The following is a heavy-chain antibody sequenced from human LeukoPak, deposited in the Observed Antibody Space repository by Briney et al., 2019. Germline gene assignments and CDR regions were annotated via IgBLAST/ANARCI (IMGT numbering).Heavy chain of an antibody. CDR1: GYTFIGCY. CDR3: ARFRPGDWSFDL. D-gene: IGHD6-6*01. Sequence: ASVKVSCKASGYTFIGCYMHWVRQAPGQGLEWMGWINPNSGGTKYAQKFQGRVTMTRDTSISTAYMELSRLRSDDTAVYYCARFRPGDWSFDLWGRGTLVTVSS. J-gene: IGHJ2*01. V-gene: IGHV1-2*02. CDR2: INPNSGGT.